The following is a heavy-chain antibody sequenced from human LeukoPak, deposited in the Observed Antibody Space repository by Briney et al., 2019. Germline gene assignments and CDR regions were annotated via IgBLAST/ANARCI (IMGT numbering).Heavy chain of an antibody. CDR1: GFTFSSYS. D-gene: IGHD3-10*01. CDR3: AKDPVPWFGDNWFDP. J-gene: IGHJ5*02. CDR2: ITSISSYI. Sequence: GGSLRLSCAASGFTFSSYSMNWVCQAPGKGLEWVASITSISSYIYYADSVKARSTISRGNPKTSLYLQMNSLRAEDTAVYYCAKDPVPWFGDNWFDPWGQGTLVTVSS. V-gene: IGHV3-21*01.